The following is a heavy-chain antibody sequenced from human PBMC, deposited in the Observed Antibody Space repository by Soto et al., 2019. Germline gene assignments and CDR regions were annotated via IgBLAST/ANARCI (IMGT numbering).Heavy chain of an antibody. V-gene: IGHV3-9*01. CDR3: AKEDCCGGSCYSGFDY. Sequence: EVQLVESGGGLVQPGRSLRLSCAASGFTFDDYAMHWVRQAPGKGLEWVSGISWDSGSIGYADSVKGRFTISRDNAKNSLYLQMNSLRAEDTALYYCAKEDCCGGSCYSGFDYWGQGTLVTVSS. CDR1: GFTFDDYA. CDR2: ISWDSGSI. D-gene: IGHD2-15*01. J-gene: IGHJ4*02.